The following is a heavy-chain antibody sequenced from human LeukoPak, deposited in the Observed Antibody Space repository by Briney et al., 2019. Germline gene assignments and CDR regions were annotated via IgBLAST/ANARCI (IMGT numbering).Heavy chain of an antibody. CDR2: IIPIFGTA. D-gene: IGHD3-3*01. CDR3: ARGKGWRAHYYYYGMDV. CDR1: GGTFSSYA. J-gene: IGHJ6*02. V-gene: IGHV1-69*13. Sequence: ASEKVSCKASGGTFSSYAISWVRQAPGQGLEWMGGIIPIFGTANYAQKFQGRVTITADESTSTAYMELSSLRSEDTAVYYCARGKGWRAHYYYYGMDVWGQGTTVTVSS.